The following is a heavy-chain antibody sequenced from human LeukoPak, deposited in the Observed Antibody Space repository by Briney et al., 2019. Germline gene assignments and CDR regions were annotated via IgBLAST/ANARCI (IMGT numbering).Heavy chain of an antibody. V-gene: IGHV3-7*01. CDR2: IKQDGSEN. Sequence: GGSLRLSCAASGFTFSSYWMSWVRQAPGKGLEWVANIKQDGSENYYVDSVKGRFTISRDNAKNSLYLQMNSLRAEDTAVYYCASGSSSSWYGGWGKGTTVTVSS. CDR1: GFTFSSYW. J-gene: IGHJ6*04. CDR3: ASGSSSSWYGG. D-gene: IGHD6-13*01.